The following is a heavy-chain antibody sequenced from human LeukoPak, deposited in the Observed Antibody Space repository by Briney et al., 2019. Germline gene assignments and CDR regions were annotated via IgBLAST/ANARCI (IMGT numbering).Heavy chain of an antibody. CDR2: ISPYNGNT. Sequence: ASVKVSCKASGYILTTYGFSWVRQAPGQGLEWMGWISPYNGNTNHAQKFQGRVTMTADTSTSIVYMELRSLRSDDTAVYYCARGPYYGSGSRADGMDVWGKGTTVTVSS. J-gene: IGHJ6*04. D-gene: IGHD3-10*01. V-gene: IGHV1-18*04. CDR3: ARGPYYGSGSRADGMDV. CDR1: GYILTTYG.